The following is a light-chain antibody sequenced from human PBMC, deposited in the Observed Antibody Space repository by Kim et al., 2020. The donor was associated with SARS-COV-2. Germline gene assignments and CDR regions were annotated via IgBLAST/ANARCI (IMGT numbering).Light chain of an antibody. CDR2: GAS. Sequence: SPGERATRSCRASQSVSSSYLDWYQQKPGQAPRLLIYGASSRATGIPDRFSGSGSGTDFTLTINKLEPEDFAMYYCQQYGSSPLTFGGGTKVDIK. CDR1: QSVSSSY. V-gene: IGKV3-20*01. CDR3: QQYGSSPLT. J-gene: IGKJ4*01.